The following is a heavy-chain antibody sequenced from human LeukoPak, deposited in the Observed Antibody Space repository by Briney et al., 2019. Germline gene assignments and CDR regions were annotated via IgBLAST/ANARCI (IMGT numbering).Heavy chain of an antibody. V-gene: IGHV3-20*04. Sequence: GGSLRLSCAASGFTFDDYGMSWVRQAPGKGLEWVSGINWNGGSTGYADSVKGRFTISRDNAKNSLYPQMNSLRAEDTALYYCARDLPYDSSGYYFSPDYWGQGTLVTVSS. J-gene: IGHJ4*02. CDR2: INWNGGST. CDR1: GFTFDDYG. CDR3: ARDLPYDSSGYYFSPDY. D-gene: IGHD3-22*01.